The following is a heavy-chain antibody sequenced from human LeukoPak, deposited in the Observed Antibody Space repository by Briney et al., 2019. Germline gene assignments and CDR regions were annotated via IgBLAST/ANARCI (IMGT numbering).Heavy chain of an antibody. CDR3: ARDYDFWSGYLDY. Sequence: PGRSLRLSCAASGFTFSSYGMHWVRQAPGKGLEWVAVISYDGSNKYYADSVKGRFTISRDNSKNTLYLQMNSLRAEDTAVYYCARDYDFWSGYLDYWGQGTLVTVSS. V-gene: IGHV3-30*19. J-gene: IGHJ4*02. D-gene: IGHD3-3*01. CDR2: ISYDGSNK. CDR1: GFTFSSYG.